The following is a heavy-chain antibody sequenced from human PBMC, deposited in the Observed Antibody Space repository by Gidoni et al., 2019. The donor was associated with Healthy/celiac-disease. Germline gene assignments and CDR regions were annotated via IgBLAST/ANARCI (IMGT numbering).Heavy chain of an antibody. CDR2: INPSGGRT. CDR1: GYTFTSYY. V-gene: IGHV1-46*03. CDR3: ASGGSTMRMEH. J-gene: IGHJ1*01. D-gene: IGHD3-22*01. Sequence: QVQLVQSGAEVKKPGASVKVSCKASGYTFTSYYMHWVRQAPGQGREWMGIINPSGGRTSYAKKSQGRVTMTRDTYTSTVYTELSSVRSGDTAVEYGASGGSTMRMEHWGQGTMVTVSS.